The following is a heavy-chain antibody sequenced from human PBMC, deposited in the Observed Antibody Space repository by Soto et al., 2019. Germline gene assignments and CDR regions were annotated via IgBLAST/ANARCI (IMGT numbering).Heavy chain of an antibody. CDR1: GGSFSGYY. CDR2: INHSGST. CDR3: ARALIVVVPAAPEEVDV. D-gene: IGHD2-2*01. V-gene: IGHV4-34*01. Sequence: QVQLQQWGAGLLKPSETLSLTCAVYGGSFSGYYWSWIRQPPGKGLEWIGEINHSGSTNYNPSLKRRVTISVDTSKNQFSLKLSSVTAADTAVYYCARALIVVVPAAPEEVDVWGKGTTVTVSS. J-gene: IGHJ6*04.